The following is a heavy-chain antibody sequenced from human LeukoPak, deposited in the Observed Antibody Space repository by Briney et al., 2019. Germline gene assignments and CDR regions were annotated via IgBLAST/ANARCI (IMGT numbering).Heavy chain of an antibody. Sequence: GGSLRLSCAASGFTFSSYSMNWVRQAPGKGLEWVSSISSSSSYIYYADSVKGRFTISRDNAKNSLYLQMNSLRAEDTAVYYCASGLITMVRGVGSYAFDIWGQGTMVTVSS. J-gene: IGHJ3*02. CDR2: ISSSSSYI. V-gene: IGHV3-21*01. CDR3: ASGLITMVRGVGSYAFDI. CDR1: GFTFSSYS. D-gene: IGHD3-10*01.